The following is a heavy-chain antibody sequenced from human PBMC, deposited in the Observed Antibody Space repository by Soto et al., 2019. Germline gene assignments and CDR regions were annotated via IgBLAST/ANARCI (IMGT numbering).Heavy chain of an antibody. J-gene: IGHJ6*03. CDR2: IIPILGIA. CDR1: GGTFSSYT. Sequence: ASVKVSCKASGGTFSSYTISWVRQAPGQGLEWMGRIIPILGIANYAQKFQGRVKITADKSTSTAYMELSSLRSEDTAVYYCARGLYGDYGDYDPGGLYYYYYMDVWGKGTTVTVSS. CDR3: ARGLYGDYGDYDPGGLYYYYYMDV. D-gene: IGHD4-17*01. V-gene: IGHV1-69*02.